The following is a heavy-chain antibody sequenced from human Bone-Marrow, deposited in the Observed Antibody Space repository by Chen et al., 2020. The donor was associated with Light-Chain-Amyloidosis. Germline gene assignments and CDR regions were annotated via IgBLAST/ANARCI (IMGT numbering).Heavy chain of an antibody. D-gene: IGHD2-2*01. CDR1: GFTFSNNA. CDR2: ARGGDGPT. Sequence: VQLVESGGGLVQPGGSLGLSCLGAGFTFSNNAMTWVRQAPGKGLEWVSVARGGDGPTYYADSVRGRFTIYRDNSKNTLYLQMNSLRAEDTAVYYCAKDRCTSISCSDFDYWGQGTLVTVSS. V-gene: IGHV3-23*04. J-gene: IGHJ4*02. CDR3: AKDRCTSISCSDFDY.